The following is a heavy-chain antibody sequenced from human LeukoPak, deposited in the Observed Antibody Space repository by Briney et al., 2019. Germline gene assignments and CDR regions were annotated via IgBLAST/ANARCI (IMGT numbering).Heavy chain of an antibody. V-gene: IGHV1-46*01. CDR2: INPSGGST. D-gene: IGHD2-21*02. CDR3: ARGPSLVVVTAIPFDY. J-gene: IGHJ4*02. Sequence: ASVKVSCKASGYTLTSYYMHWVRQAPGQGLEWMGIINPSGGSTSYAQKFQGRVTMTRDTSTSTVYMELSSLRSEDTAVYYCARGPSLVVVTAIPFDYWGQGTLVTVSS. CDR1: GYTLTSYY.